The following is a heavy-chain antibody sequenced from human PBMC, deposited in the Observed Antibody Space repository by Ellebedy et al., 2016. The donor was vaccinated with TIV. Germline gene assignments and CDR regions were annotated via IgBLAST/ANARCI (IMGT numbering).Heavy chain of an antibody. Sequence: GGSLRLXXAASGFTFSSYWMTWVRQAPGRGLEWVANINQDGNEGYYVDSVEGRFTISRDNAKNSLYLQMSSLRADDTAVFYCARSPWSGDWYFDLWGRGTLVTVSS. CDR2: INQDGNEG. V-gene: IGHV3-7*01. D-gene: IGHD3-10*01. CDR3: ARSPWSGDWYFDL. J-gene: IGHJ2*01. CDR1: GFTFSSYW.